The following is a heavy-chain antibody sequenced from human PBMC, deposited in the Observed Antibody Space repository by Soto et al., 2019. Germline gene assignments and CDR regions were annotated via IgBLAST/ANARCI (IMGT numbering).Heavy chain of an antibody. V-gene: IGHV3-23*01. J-gene: IGHJ5*01. D-gene: IGHD3-9*01. CDR3: AKLRYFDWSAYNWFEY. CDR2: ISGSGATT. CDR1: GFTFSSYA. Sequence: EVQLLESGGGLVQPGGSLRLSCAASGFTFSSYAMTWVRQAPGKGLEWVSGISGSGATTSYADSVKGRFTVSRDNSKNTLYLQMNSLRVEDTAVYHCAKLRYFDWSAYNWFEYWGQGTPFTVSS.